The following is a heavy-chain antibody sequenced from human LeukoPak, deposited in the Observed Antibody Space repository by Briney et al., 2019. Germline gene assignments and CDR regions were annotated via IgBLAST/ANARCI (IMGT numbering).Heavy chain of an antibody. J-gene: IGHJ5*02. CDR1: GGSFSGYY. D-gene: IGHD1-7*01. Sequence: PSETLFLTCAVYGGSFSGYYWSWIRQPPGKGLEWIGEINHSGSTNYNPSLKSRVTISVDTSKNQFSLKLSSVTAADTAVYYCARTGTPDKNWFDPWGQGTLVTVSS. CDR2: INHSGST. V-gene: IGHV4-34*01. CDR3: ARTGTPDKNWFDP.